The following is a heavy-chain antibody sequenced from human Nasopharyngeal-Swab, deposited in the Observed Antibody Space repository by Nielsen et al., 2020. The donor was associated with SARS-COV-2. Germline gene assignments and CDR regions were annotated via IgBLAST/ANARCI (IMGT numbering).Heavy chain of an antibody. CDR3: TTYGTEWPALFDP. V-gene: IGHV3-30*03. Sequence: GESLKISCAASGFTFSSYGMHWVRQAPGKGLEWVAVISYDGSNKYYADSVKGRFTISRDNSKNTLYLQMNSLKTEDTAVYYCTTYGTEWPALFDPWGQGTLVTVSS. CDR1: GFTFSSYG. CDR2: ISYDGSNK. D-gene: IGHD3-3*01. J-gene: IGHJ5*02.